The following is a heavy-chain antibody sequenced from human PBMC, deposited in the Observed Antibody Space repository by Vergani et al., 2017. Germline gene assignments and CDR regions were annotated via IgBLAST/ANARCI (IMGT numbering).Heavy chain of an antibody. D-gene: IGHD1-26*01. CDR3: ARALSGAGRGNNWFDP. CDR1: GGTFSSYA. Sequence: QVQLVQSGAEVKKPGSSVKVSCKASGGTFSSYAISWVRQAPGQGVEWMGGIIPIFGTANYAQKFQGRVTITADESTSTAYMELSSLRSEDTVVYYCARALSGAGRGNNWFDPWGQGTLVTVSS. J-gene: IGHJ5*02. V-gene: IGHV1-69*12. CDR2: IIPIFGTA.